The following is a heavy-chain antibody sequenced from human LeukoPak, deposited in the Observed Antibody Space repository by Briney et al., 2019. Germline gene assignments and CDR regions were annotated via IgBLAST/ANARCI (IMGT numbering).Heavy chain of an antibody. J-gene: IGHJ4*02. Sequence: GGSLRLSCVASGFTFSSHWMTWVRQAPGKGLEWVANIKQDGREKHYVDSVKGRFTISRDDAKSSLYLQMNSLRAEDTAVYYCAREAQESPGKDYWGQGTLVTVSS. D-gene: IGHD3-10*01. V-gene: IGHV3-7*05. CDR1: GFTFSSHW. CDR2: IKQDGREK. CDR3: AREAQESPGKDY.